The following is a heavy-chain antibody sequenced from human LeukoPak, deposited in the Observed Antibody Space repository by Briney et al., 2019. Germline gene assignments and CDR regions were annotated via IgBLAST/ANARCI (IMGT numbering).Heavy chain of an antibody. D-gene: IGHD3-22*01. CDR3: ARESYFDSRIDY. J-gene: IGHJ4*02. V-gene: IGHV4-61*02. CDR2: IYTSGST. Sequence: SETLSLTCTVSGGSISSGSYYWSWIRQPAGKGLEWIGRIYTSGSTNYNPSLKSRVTISVDTSKNQFSLKLSSVTAADTAVYYCARESYFDSRIDYWGQGTLVTVSS. CDR1: GGSISSGSYY.